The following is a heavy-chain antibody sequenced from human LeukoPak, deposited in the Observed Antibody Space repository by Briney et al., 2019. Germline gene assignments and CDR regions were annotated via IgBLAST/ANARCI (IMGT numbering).Heavy chain of an antibody. J-gene: IGHJ4*02. CDR2: ISSRDGTI. CDR1: GFTISAYY. CDR3: AREAVAGTFDY. Sequence: GGSLRLSCAVAGFTISAYYISWIRHAPGKGLEWVSDISSRDGTIHFADSVKGRFTMSWDNAENSLYLQMNSLRTDDTAVYYCAREAVAGTFDYWGQGTLVTVSS. V-gene: IGHV3-11*01. D-gene: IGHD6-19*01.